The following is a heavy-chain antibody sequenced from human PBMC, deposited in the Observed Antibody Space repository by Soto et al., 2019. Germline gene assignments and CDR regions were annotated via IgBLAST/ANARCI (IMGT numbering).Heavy chain of an antibody. CDR3: ARDPIPAAGGNWFDP. V-gene: IGHV1-8*01. CDR2: MNPNSGNT. J-gene: IGHJ5*02. CDR1: GYTFTSYD. D-gene: IGHD6-13*01. Sequence: GASVKVSCKASGYTFTSYDINWVRQATGQGLEWMGWMNPNSGNTGYAQKFQGRVTMTRNTSISTAYMELSSLRSEDTAVYYCARDPIPAAGGNWFDPWGPGTLVTVSS.